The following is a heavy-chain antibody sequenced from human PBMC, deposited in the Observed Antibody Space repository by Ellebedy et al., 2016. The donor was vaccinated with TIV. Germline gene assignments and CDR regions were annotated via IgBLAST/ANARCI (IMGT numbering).Heavy chain of an antibody. CDR3: ARDRVATKKGNWFDP. J-gene: IGHJ5*02. CDR2: INRSGDST. Sequence: ASVKVSCKASGYTFTGYYMHWVRQAPGQGLEWMGIINRSGDSTRYAQKFQGRVTITRDMSTSTAYMELSSLRSEDTAVYYCARDRVATKKGNWFDPWGQGTLVTVSS. V-gene: IGHV1-46*01. CDR1: GYTFTGYY. D-gene: IGHD5-12*01.